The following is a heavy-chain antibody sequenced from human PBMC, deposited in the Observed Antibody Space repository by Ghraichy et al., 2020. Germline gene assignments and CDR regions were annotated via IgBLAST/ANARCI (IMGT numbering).Heavy chain of an antibody. J-gene: IGHJ5*02. CDR3: AKAWGNCGDVNCTPYNWFAP. V-gene: IGHV3-23*01. Sequence: GGSLRLSCVASGITFNNYAMTWVRQAPGKGLEWVSTIGSSGGNKYYADSVKGRFTISRDNAKNTLYLQMNTLRADDTAIYYCAKAWGNCGDVNCTPYNWFAPWGQGTLVTVSS. CDR2: IGSSGGNK. CDR1: GITFNNYA. D-gene: IGHD2-21*01.